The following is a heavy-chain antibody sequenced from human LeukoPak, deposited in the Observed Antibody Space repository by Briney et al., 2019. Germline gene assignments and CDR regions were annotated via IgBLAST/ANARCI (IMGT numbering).Heavy chain of an antibody. D-gene: IGHD1-1*01. CDR1: GGSFSDYY. V-gene: IGHV4-34*09. J-gene: IGHJ4*02. CDR3: ARVGGTGEIDY. CDR2: ITHSGTT. Sequence: SETLSLTCAVYGGSFSDYYWSWIRQPPGKGPEWIGEITHSGTTNYNPSLKSRVTISVDTSQNQFSLKLSSVTAADTAVYYCARVGGTGEIDYWGQGTLVTVSS.